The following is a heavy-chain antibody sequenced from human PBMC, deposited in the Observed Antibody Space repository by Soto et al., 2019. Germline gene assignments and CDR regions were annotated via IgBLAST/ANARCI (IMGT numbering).Heavy chain of an antibody. CDR3: ANDPAITFGEVFQL. V-gene: IGHV3-23*01. CDR2: ISGSGGST. Sequence: EVQLLESGGGLVQPGGSLRLSCAASGFTFSSYAMSWVRQAPGKGLEWVSAISGSGGSTYYADAVKGRLTLSRDKSKNAPDLQMNSLRAEDTAVYYCANDPAITFGEVFQLWGQGTLVTVSS. J-gene: IGHJ4*02. D-gene: IGHD3-16*01. CDR1: GFTFSSYA.